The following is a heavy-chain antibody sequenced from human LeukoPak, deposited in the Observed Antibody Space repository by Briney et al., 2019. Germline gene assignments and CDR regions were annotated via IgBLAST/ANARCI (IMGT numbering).Heavy chain of an antibody. Sequence: ASVKVSCKASGYTFTTYDINWVRQATGQGLEWLGWMNPNSGNTGCAQKFQGRVTITWNTSISTAYMELSSLRSEDTAVYYCATVKGRTGVVTIFGVDWYYFDYWGQGTLVTVSS. CDR3: ATVKGRTGVVTIFGVDWYYFDY. CDR1: GYTFTTYD. D-gene: IGHD3-3*01. V-gene: IGHV1-8*03. J-gene: IGHJ4*02. CDR2: MNPNSGNT.